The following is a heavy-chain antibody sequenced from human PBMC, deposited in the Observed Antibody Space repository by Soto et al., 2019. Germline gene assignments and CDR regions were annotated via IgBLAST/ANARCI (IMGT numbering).Heavy chain of an antibody. CDR2: ISVYNGNT. CDR3: ARDGIAVADDSYYCLDV. V-gene: IGHV1-18*01. J-gene: IGHJ6*01. Sequence: TTNRTSTLLHARVHLIEWMGWISVYNGNTNYAQKFQGRVTMTTDTSTSTAYMELRSMRSDDTAVYHCARDGIAVADDSYYCLDVWRQGTRGRVSS. CDR1: TTNR. D-gene: IGHD6-19*01.